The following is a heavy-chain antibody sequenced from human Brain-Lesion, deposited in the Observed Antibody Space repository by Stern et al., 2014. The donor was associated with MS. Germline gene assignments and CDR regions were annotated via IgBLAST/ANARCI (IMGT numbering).Heavy chain of an antibody. CDR1: GYCFTSGW. J-gene: IGHJ4*02. Sequence: VQLVESGAEVKKPGESLRISCQGSGYCFTSGWISWGRRMPGEGLAWMGRIDPSDPNPNYSPSFQGNVTISADKSINTAYLDWRSLKASDTAMYYCARHMGEGLSIDYWGQGTLVTVSS. D-gene: IGHD3-16*01. V-gene: IGHV5-10-1*01. CDR2: IDPSDPNP. CDR3: ARHMGEGLSIDY.